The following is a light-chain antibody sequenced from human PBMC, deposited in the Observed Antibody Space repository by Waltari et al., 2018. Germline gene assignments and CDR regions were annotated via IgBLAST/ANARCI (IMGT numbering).Light chain of an antibody. CDR1: SRDFRNYLY. CDR2: DIT. J-gene: IGLJ3*02. CDR3: CSYAGSYTLV. Sequence: QSALAHPPSVSGSPGESGHISCTRTSRDFRNYLYVSWYQQHPGKAPKLMNFDITKRPAGVPDRFSASKSGNTAFLTISGLQAEEEAEYYCCSYAGSYTLVFGGGTKLTVL. V-gene: IGLV2-11*01.